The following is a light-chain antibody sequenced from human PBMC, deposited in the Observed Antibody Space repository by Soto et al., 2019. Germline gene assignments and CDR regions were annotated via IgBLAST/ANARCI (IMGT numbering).Light chain of an antibody. CDR1: QSINRW. Sequence: IQMTQSPSTLSASIGDTVTITCRASQSINRWLAWYQQKPGEAPKLLIYDASSLESGVPSRFSGTGSGTEFTLIISSLQPDDFATYYCQQYYRSSITFGQGTRLEIK. CDR2: DAS. J-gene: IGKJ5*01. CDR3: QQYYRSSIT. V-gene: IGKV1-5*01.